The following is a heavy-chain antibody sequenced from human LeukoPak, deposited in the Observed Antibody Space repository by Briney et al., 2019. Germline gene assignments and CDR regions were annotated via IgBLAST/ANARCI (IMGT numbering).Heavy chain of an antibody. J-gene: IGHJ4*02. V-gene: IGHV1-2*02. CDR1: GYAFTVYY. CDR3: ARDDSSGYGNVI. D-gene: IGHD3-22*01. Sequence: GAXVKVSCKASGYAFTVYYMHWVRQAPGQGVEWMGWINPKSGGTNYAQKLQGRVPMTRDTTISTAYMEMSRLRYDDTAAYYCARDDSSGYGNVIWGQGTLVTVSS. CDR2: INPKSGGT.